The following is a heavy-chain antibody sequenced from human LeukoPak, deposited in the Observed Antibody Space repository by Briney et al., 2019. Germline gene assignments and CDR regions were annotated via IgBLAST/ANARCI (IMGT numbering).Heavy chain of an antibody. CDR2: ISGDGGST. D-gene: IGHD6-6*01. CDR1: GFTFDDYA. V-gene: IGHV3-43*02. Sequence: GGSLRLSCAASGFTFDDYAMPWVRQAPGKGLEWVSLISGDGGSTYYADSVKGRFTISRDNSKNSLYLQMNSLRTEDTALYYCEKGYLAARRSPYFDYWGQGTLVTVSS. CDR3: EKGYLAARRSPYFDY. J-gene: IGHJ4*02.